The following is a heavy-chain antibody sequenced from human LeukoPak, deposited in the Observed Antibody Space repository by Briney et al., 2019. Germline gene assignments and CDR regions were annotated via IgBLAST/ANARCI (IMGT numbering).Heavy chain of an antibody. Sequence: GGSLRLSCAASGYTFSSYCMSWVRQASGKGLEWVGCIRSKAKDYASAYAASGRGSFAVHSDEPKKSADLHMNSLTTEDTAVYYCARYNVGFECWGQGTLVTVSS. CDR3: ARYNVGFEC. V-gene: IGHV3-73*01. CDR1: GYTFSSYC. D-gene: IGHD1-1*01. CDR2: IRSKAKDYAS. J-gene: IGHJ4*02.